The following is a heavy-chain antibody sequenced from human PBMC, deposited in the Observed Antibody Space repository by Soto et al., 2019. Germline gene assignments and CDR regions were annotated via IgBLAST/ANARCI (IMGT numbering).Heavy chain of an antibody. J-gene: IGHJ4*02. CDR1: GFPFSSYS. D-gene: IGHD4-17*01. Sequence: EVQLVESGGGLVQPGGSLGLSCAASGFPFSSYSMNWVPPAPGEGLGWGSFISSSSSTIYYADSVKGRFTISRDNAKNSLYLQMNSLRAEDTAVYYCARDLNYGLFDYWGQGTLVTVSS. CDR2: ISSSSSTI. CDR3: ARDLNYGLFDY. V-gene: IGHV3-48*01.